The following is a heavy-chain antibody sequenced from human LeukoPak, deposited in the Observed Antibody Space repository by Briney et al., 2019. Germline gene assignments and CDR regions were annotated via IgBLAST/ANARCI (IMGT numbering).Heavy chain of an antibody. CDR3: ARPYPTRWFAS. D-gene: IGHD2-2*01. CDR2: INPNTGGT. Sequence: ASVKVSCKGSRYTFTDYYIHWVRQAPGQGLEWMGWINPNTGGTNSEQKFQGRVTMTRDTSISTVYMELNRLTADDTAVYFCARPYPTRWFASWGQETLATVSS. J-gene: IGHJ5*01. V-gene: IGHV1-2*02. CDR1: RYTFTDYY.